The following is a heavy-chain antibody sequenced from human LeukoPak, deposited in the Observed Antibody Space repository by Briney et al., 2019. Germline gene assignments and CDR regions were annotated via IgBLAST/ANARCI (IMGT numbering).Heavy chain of an antibody. CDR1: GFTFSSYD. J-gene: IGHJ4*02. CDR2: ITYSSGYT. D-gene: IGHD3-10*01. CDR3: AKDPSDLGGSGSNNYFDC. V-gene: IGHV3-23*01. Sequence: GGSLRLSCAASGFTFSSYDMSWVRQAPGKGLEWVSGITYSSGYTYYADSVKGRFTISRDNSRNTLYLQMNSLRAEDTAVYYCAKDPSDLGGSGSNNYFDCWGQGTLVTVSS.